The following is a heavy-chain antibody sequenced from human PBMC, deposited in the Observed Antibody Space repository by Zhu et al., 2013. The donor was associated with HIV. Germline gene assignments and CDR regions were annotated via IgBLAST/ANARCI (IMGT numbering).Heavy chain of an antibody. Sequence: QVQLVQSGAEVKKPGSSVKVSCKASGGTFNNYAISWVRQAPGQGPEWMGGIIPIFGTTNYAQKFQGRATITADESTSTAYMELSSLRSEDTAVYYCARGERYDSSGYYYFDYWGQGTLVTVSS. V-gene: IGHV1-69*01. J-gene: IGHJ4*02. CDR2: IIPIFGTT. CDR1: GGTFNNYA. CDR3: ARGERYDSSGYYYFDY. D-gene: IGHD3-22*01.